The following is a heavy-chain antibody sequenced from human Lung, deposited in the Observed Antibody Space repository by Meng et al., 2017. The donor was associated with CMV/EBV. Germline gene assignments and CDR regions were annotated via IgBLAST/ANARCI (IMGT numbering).Heavy chain of an antibody. Sequence: SXTXSLXXVVSGDSIISANWWSWVRQPPGKGPEWIGEMSHSGSSNYDPSLKSRLRNSIDKSKNHFSLNLISVTAADTAVYYCARHMALAGSRGFDSWVQGTXVTVSS. CDR1: GDSIISANW. V-gene: IGHV4-4*02. D-gene: IGHD2-21*01. J-gene: IGHJ4*02. CDR3: ARHMALAGSRGFDS. CDR2: MSHSGSS.